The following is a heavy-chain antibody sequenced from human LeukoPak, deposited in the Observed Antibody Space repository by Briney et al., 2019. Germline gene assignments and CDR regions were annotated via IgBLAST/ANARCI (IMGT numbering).Heavy chain of an antibody. CDR1: GGTFSSYA. J-gene: IGHJ4*02. V-gene: IGHV1-69*06. D-gene: IGHD6-13*01. CDR2: IIPIFGTA. CDR3: ARKAAAANTFDY. Sequence: SVTVSCKASGGTFSSYANSWVRLAPGQGLEWMGGIIPIFGTANYAQKFQGRVTITADKSTSTAYMELSSLRSEDTAVYYCARKAAAANTFDYWGQGTLVTVSS.